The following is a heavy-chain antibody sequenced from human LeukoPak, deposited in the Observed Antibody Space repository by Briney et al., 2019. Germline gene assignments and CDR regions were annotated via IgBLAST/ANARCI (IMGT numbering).Heavy chain of an antibody. CDR3: AREGYSSSWRRGFDY. D-gene: IGHD6-13*01. V-gene: IGHV3-9*01. J-gene: IGHJ4*02. CDR1: GFTFDDYA. Sequence: GGSLRLSCAASGFTFDDYAMHWVRQAPGKGLEWVSGISWNSGSIGYADSVKGRFTISRDNAKNSLYLQMNSLRAEDTAVYYCAREGYSSSWRRGFDYWGQGTLVTVSS. CDR2: ISWNSGSI.